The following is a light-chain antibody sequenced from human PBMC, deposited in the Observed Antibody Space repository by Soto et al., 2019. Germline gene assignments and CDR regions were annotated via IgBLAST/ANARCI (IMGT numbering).Light chain of an antibody. V-gene: IGKV3-20*01. Sequence: ENVLTQSPGTLSLSPGERATLSCRASQSLSSNYLTWYQQKPGQAPRLLIYGASSRATDIPDRFSGSGSGTDFTLTISRLEPEDVAVYYCQQYDSSPVTFGQGTKLEIK. CDR1: QSLSSNY. J-gene: IGKJ2*01. CDR2: GAS. CDR3: QQYDSSPVT.